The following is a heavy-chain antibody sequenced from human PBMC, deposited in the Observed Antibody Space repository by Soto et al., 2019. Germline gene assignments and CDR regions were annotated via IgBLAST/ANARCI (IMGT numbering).Heavy chain of an antibody. V-gene: IGHV3-74*01. CDR2: IYSDASST. J-gene: IGHJ4*02. CDR3: VRHGSGSYSPTII. Sequence: GGSLRLSCAASGFTFSRYWMHWVRQAPGKGLVWVSRIYSDASSTSYADSVKGRFTISRDNAKNTLYLQMNSLRAEDTAVYYCVRHGSGSYSPTIIWGQGTLVTVSS. CDR1: GFTFSRYW. D-gene: IGHD3-10*01.